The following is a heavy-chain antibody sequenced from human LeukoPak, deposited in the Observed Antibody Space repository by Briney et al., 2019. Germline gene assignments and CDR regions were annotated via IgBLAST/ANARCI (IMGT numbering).Heavy chain of an antibody. CDR2: IYPGDSDP. J-gene: IGHJ4*02. CDR3: VRHGLGSSWFGFDY. Sequence: GESLKISCKGSGYIFTTYGIGWVRQMPGKGLEWMGIIYPGDSDPRYSPSFQGQVTISADKSISTAYLQWSSLKASDSAMYYCVRHGLGSSWFGFDYWGQGTLVTVSS. D-gene: IGHD6-13*01. CDR1: GYIFTTYG. V-gene: IGHV5-51*01.